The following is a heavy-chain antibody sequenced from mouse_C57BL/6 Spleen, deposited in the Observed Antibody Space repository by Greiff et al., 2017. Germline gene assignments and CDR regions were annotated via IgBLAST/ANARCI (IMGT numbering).Heavy chain of an antibody. CDR1: GYTFTSYG. CDR2: IYPRSGNT. J-gene: IGHJ3*01. D-gene: IGHD1-1*01. Sequence: VQLQQSGAELARPGASVKLSCKASGYTFTSYGISWVKQRTGQGLEWIGEIYPRSGNTYYNEKFKGKATLTADKSSSTAYMELRSLTSEDSAVYFCARSITTVVATDAYWGQGTLVTVSA. CDR3: ARSITTVVATDAY. V-gene: IGHV1-81*01.